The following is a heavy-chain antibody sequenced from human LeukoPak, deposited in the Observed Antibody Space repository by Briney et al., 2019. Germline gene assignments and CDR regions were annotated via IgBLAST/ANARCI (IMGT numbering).Heavy chain of an antibody. CDR3: ARGITYYYDSSGYYYDY. D-gene: IGHD3-22*01. Sequence: GGSQRLSCAASGFTFSSYGMHWVRQAPGKGLEGVAVIWYDGSNKYYADSVKGRFTISRDNSKNTLYLQMNSLRAEDTAVYYCARGITYYYDSSGYYYDYWGQGTLVTVSS. CDR2: IWYDGSNK. CDR1: GFTFSSYG. V-gene: IGHV3-33*01. J-gene: IGHJ4*02.